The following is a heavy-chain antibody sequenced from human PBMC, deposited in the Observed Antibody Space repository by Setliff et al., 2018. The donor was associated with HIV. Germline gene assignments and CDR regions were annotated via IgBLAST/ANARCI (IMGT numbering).Heavy chain of an antibody. CDR2: INHSGST. CDR3: ARRRITMIVAPFQH. Sequence: SETLSLTCAVYGGSFSDYYWTWIRQPPGKGLEWIGEINHSGSTNYNPSLKSRVTISVDTSKNQFSLKLSSVTAADTAVYYCARRRITMIVAPFQHWGQGTLVTVSS. V-gene: IGHV4-34*01. D-gene: IGHD3-22*01. CDR1: GGSFSDYY. J-gene: IGHJ1*01.